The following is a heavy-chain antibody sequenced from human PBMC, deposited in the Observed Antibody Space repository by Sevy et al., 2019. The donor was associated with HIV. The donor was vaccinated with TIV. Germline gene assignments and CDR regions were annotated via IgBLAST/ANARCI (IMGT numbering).Heavy chain of an antibody. CDR3: ARAVQKGYYYGSGSYNVLEGYFDY. Sequence: SETLSLTCTVSGGSISSGDYYWSWIRQPPGKGLEWIGYIYYSGNTYYNPSLKRRVMISVDRSKNQFSLKLSSVTAADTAVYYCARAVQKGYYYGSGSYNVLEGYFDYWGQGTLVTVSS. CDR1: GGSISSGDYY. D-gene: IGHD3-10*01. CDR2: IYYSGNT. J-gene: IGHJ4*02. V-gene: IGHV4-30-4*01.